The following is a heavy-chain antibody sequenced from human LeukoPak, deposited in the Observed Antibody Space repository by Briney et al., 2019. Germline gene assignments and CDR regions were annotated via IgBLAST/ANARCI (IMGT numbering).Heavy chain of an antibody. CDR2: INHSGST. CDR1: GGSFSGYY. D-gene: IGHD3-9*01. J-gene: IGHJ3*02. V-gene: IGHV4-34*01. CDR3: ARVHYYDILTGYYTNAFDI. Sequence: SETLSLTCAVYGGSFSGYYWSWIRQPPGKGLEWIGEINHSGSTNYNPSLKSRVTISVDTPKNQFSLKLSSVTAADTAVYYCARVHYYDILTGYYTNAFDIWGQGTMVTVSS.